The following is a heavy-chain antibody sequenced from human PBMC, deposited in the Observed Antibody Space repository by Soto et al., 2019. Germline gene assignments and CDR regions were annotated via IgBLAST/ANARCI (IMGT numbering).Heavy chain of an antibody. D-gene: IGHD4-17*01. CDR1: GFTFSRYG. CDR2: IWNDGSKQ. CDR3: ARDDDYEANAIDL. J-gene: IGHJ5*02. V-gene: IGHV3-33*01. Sequence: GSLRLSCVASGFTFSRYGMHWVRQAPGKGLAWVAVIWNDGSKQVYDDSVKGRFTISRDNSKNTLYLEMDSLRDEDTSVYYCARDDDYEANAIDLWGQGTLVTVSS.